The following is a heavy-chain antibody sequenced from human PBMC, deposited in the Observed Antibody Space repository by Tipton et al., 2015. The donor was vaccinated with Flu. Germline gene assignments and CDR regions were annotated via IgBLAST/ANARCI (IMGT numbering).Heavy chain of an antibody. J-gene: IGHJ5*02. Sequence: TPSLTCSVSGYSISSGYSWGWIRQSPGKGLEWIGSIYHSGSTFYNPSLRSRVTMSVDTSRNQFSLKLISVTAADTAVYYCARVPAFFTVSSWFDPWGQGTLLIVSS. D-gene: IGHD4-17*01. CDR2: IYHSGST. CDR1: GYSISSGYS. CDR3: ARVPAFFTVSSWFDP. V-gene: IGHV4-38-2*02.